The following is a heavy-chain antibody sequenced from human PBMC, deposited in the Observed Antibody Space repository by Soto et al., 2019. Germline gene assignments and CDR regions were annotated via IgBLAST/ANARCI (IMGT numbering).Heavy chain of an antibody. D-gene: IGHD2-2*01. J-gene: IGHJ6*02. CDR2: IWFDGSKK. CDR1: GFTFRSYG. CDR3: ARDRLVPYGYGMDV. V-gene: IGHV3-33*01. Sequence: QMQLVESGGSVVQPGRSLRLSCAASGFTFRSYGIHWVRQAPGKGLEWVALIWFDGSKKYYLDSVKGRLAVSRDNSKNTLYLQMNSVRVEDTAVYYCARDRLVPYGYGMDVWGQGTTVTVSS.